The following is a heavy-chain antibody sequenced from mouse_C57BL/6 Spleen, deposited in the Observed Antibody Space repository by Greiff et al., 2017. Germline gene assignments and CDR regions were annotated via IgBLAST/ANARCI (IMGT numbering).Heavy chain of an antibody. Sequence: ESGPGLVKPSQSLSLTCSVTGYSITSGYYWNWIRQFPGNKLEWMGYISYDGSNNYNPSLKNRISITRDTSKNQFFLKLNSVTTEDTATYYCARGRYYGSDYWGQGTTLTVSS. CDR1: GYSITSGYY. CDR2: ISYDGSN. V-gene: IGHV3-6*01. J-gene: IGHJ2*01. D-gene: IGHD1-1*01. CDR3: ARGRYYGSDY.